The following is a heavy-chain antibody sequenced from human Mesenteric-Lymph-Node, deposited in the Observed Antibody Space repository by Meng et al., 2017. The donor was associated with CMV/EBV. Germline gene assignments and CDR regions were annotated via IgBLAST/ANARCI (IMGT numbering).Heavy chain of an antibody. J-gene: IGHJ4*02. CDR1: GFTFSTYA. Sequence: ESLKISCAASGFTFSTYAMNWVRQAPGKGLEWVSAINDSGGSTYYADSVKGRFTISRDNSKNTLYLLMNSLRAEDTAVYYCAKDRRWLLSPSYSYFDYWGQGTLVTVSS. D-gene: IGHD3-3*01. CDR3: AKDRRWLLSPSYSYFDY. CDR2: INDSGGST. V-gene: IGHV3-23*01.